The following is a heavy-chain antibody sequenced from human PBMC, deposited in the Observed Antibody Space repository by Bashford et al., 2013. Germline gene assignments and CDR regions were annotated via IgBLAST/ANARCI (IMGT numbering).Heavy chain of an antibody. Sequence: GSLRLSCAASGLPFSSYWMHWVRQAPGKGLVWVSHISSDGSDTNYADSVKGRFTISRDNAKNTLYLQMNSLRAEDTAVYYCGRDCTGTSCYGINRDIWGQGTMVTVSS. CDR3: GRDCTGTSCYGINRDI. D-gene: IGHD2-2*01. CDR1: GLPFSSYW. V-gene: IGHV3-74*01. CDR2: ISSDGSDT. J-gene: IGHJ3*02.